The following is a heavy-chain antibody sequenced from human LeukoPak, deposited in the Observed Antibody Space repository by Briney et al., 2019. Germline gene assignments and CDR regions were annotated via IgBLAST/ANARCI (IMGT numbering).Heavy chain of an antibody. D-gene: IGHD6-13*01. CDR2: IGGSGGST. CDR1: GFTFSSYA. CDR3: AKVETAAAATLRGFDY. V-gene: IGHV3-23*01. Sequence: GGSLRLSCAASGFTFSSYAMSWVRQAPGKGLEWVSSIGGSGGSTYYADSVKGRFTISRDNSKKTLYLQMNSLRAEDTAVYYCAKVETAAAATLRGFDYWGQGTLVTVSS. J-gene: IGHJ4*02.